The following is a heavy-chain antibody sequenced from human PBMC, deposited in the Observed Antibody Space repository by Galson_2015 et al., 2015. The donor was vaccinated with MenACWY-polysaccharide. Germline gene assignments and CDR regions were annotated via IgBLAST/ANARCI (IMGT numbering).Heavy chain of an antibody. CDR1: GFTFSTYW. Sequence: SLRLSCAASGFTFSTYWMHWVRQAPGKGLVRVSRIKSDGSSTNYADSVKGRFTISRDNAKNTLYPQMNSLRAEDTALYYCARGYSAYDWGQGTLVTVSA. CDR2: IKSDGSST. D-gene: IGHD5-12*01. J-gene: IGHJ4*02. CDR3: ARGYSAYD. V-gene: IGHV3-74*01.